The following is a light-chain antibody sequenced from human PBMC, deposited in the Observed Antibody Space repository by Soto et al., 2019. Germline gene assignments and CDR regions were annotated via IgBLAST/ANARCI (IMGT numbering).Light chain of an antibody. CDR3: SSYAGSNKDV. V-gene: IGLV2-8*01. Sequence: QSALTQPPSASGSPGQSVTISCTGTSSDVGGYNSVSWYQQHPGKAPKLMIFEVNKRPSGVPDRFSGSKSGNTASLTVSGLQAEDEADYYCSSYAGSNKDVFGTGTQLTVL. J-gene: IGLJ1*01. CDR2: EVN. CDR1: SSDVGGYNS.